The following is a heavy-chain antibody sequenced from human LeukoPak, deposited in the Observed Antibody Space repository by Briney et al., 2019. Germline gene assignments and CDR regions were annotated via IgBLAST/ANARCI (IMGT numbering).Heavy chain of an antibody. CDR2: MNPNSGNT. CDR1: GYTFTSYD. V-gene: IGHV1-8*03. CDR3: VRRAVAYKYSYYMDV. D-gene: IGHD6-19*01. J-gene: IGHJ6*03. Sequence: ASVKVSCKASGYTFTSYDINWVRQATGQGLEWMGWMNPNSGNTIYAQKFQGRVTITRNTSISTAYMELSSLRSEDTAVYYCVRRAVAYKYSYYMDVWGKGTAVTVSS.